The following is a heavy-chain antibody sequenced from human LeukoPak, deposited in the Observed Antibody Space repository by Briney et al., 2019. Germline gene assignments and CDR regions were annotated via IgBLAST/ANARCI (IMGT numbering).Heavy chain of an antibody. J-gene: IGHJ4*02. Sequence: GGSLRLSCAASGFTFSSYWMHWVRQAPGKGLVWVSRISSEERTTNYADSVKGRFTISRDNAKNSLYVQMNSLRAEDTAVYYCARVSNDYGGPLDYWGQGTLVTVSS. CDR2: ISSEERTT. D-gene: IGHD4/OR15-4a*01. V-gene: IGHV3-74*01. CDR3: ARVSNDYGGPLDY. CDR1: GFTFSSYW.